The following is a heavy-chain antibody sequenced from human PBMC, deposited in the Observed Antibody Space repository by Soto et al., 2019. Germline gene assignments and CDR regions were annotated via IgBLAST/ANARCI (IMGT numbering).Heavy chain of an antibody. J-gene: IGHJ6*02. V-gene: IGHV5-10-1*01. Sequence: PGESLKISCKGSGYSFTSYWISWVRQMPGKGLGWMGRIDPSDSYTNYSPSFQGHVTITADKSISTAYLQWSSLKASDTAMYYCARHPYYYDSSGYYLTSYYYYGMDVWGQGTTVTV. CDR2: IDPSDSYT. CDR1: GYSFTSYW. D-gene: IGHD3-22*01. CDR3: ARHPYYYDSSGYYLTSYYYYGMDV.